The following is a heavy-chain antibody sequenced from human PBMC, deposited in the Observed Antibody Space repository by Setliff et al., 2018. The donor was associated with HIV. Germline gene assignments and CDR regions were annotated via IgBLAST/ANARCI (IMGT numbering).Heavy chain of an antibody. CDR2: IKQDGSEN. D-gene: IGHD3-10*02. CDR3: AKVFVFGVDAFDI. V-gene: IGHV3-7*03. Sequence: PGGSLRLSCAASGFTFSSRWMTWVRQAPGKGLEWVANIKQDGSENYFVDSVKGRFTISRDNSKDTLYLQMSSLRDEDTAVYYCAKVFVFGVDAFDIWGQGTMVTVSS. CDR1: GFTFSSRW. J-gene: IGHJ3*02.